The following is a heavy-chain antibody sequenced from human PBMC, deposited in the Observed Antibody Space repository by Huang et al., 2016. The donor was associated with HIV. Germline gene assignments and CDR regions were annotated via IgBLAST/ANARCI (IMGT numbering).Heavy chain of an antibody. Sequence: QVQLVESGGGVVQPGRSLRLSCAVSGFTFRDHPMHWVRQAPGKGVEWVAVISFDGRKKFYADFVRGRFTISRDKSKNILYLQLNSLTPADTSIYYCARDTTTVAGLDFWGQGALVTVSS. V-gene: IGHV3-30*14. CDR2: ISFDGRKK. J-gene: IGHJ4*02. CDR3: ARDTTTVAGLDF. CDR1: GFTFRDHP. D-gene: IGHD6-19*01.